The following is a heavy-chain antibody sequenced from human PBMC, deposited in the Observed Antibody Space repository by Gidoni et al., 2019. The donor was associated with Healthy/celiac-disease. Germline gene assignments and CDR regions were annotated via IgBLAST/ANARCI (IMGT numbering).Heavy chain of an antibody. D-gene: IGHD3-10*02. V-gene: IGHV3-9*01. CDR2: ISWNSGSI. Sequence: EVQLVESGGGLVQPGRSLRLSCAASGFTFDDYAMHWVRQAQGKGLEWVSGISWNSGSIGYADSVKGRFTISRDNAKNSLYLQMNSLRAEDTALYYCAKDFGYGVLGPYYGMDVWGQGTTVTVSS. CDR1: GFTFDDYA. CDR3: AKDFGYGVLGPYYGMDV. J-gene: IGHJ6*02.